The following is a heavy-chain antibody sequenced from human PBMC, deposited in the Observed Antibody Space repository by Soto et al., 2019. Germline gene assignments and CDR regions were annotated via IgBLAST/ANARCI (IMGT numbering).Heavy chain of an antibody. D-gene: IGHD1-1*01. CDR3: AIDRSKIYKRYFEF. CDR1: RLSITSYF. J-gene: IGHJ4*02. V-gene: IGHV4-59*01. Sequence: SETLSLTCNFSRLSITSYFLISTRQTPTKGLDLIGSISFNXATSNNPSLKGRVALSLEASENHLSLTLNAVTTADKAVYFCAIDRSKIYKRYFEFWGQGSQITVTS. CDR2: ISFNXAT.